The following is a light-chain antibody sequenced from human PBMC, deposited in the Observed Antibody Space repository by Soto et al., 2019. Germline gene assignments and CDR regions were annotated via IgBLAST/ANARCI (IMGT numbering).Light chain of an antibody. CDR1: SSDVGGYNY. CDR2: EVS. CDR3: SSYAGSTPRV. J-gene: IGLJ3*02. V-gene: IGLV2-8*01. Sequence: QSALTQPPSASGSPGQSVTISCTGTSSDVGGYNYVSWYQQHPGKAPKLMIYEVSKRPSGVPDRFAGSKSGNTASLAVSGLQAAPEAEYYCSSYAGSTPRVFGGGTKLTVL.